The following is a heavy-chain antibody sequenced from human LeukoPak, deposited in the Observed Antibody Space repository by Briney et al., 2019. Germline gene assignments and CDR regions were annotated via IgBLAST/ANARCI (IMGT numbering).Heavy chain of an antibody. CDR2: IRSKAYGGTT. J-gene: IGHJ4*02. CDR3: TRDWDEDIVVVPAAIRSVDY. V-gene: IGHV3-49*04. Sequence: GGSLRLSCTASGYTFGDYAMSWVRQAPGKGLEWVGFIRSKAYGGTTEYAASVKGRFTISRDDSKSIAYLQMNSLKTEDTAVYYCTRDWDEDIVVVPAAIRSVDYWGQGTLVTVSS. D-gene: IGHD2-2*01. CDR1: GYTFGDYA.